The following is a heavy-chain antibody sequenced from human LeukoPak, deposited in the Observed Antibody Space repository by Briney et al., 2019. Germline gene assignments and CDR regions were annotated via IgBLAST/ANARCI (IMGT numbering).Heavy chain of an antibody. J-gene: IGHJ4*02. V-gene: IGHV4-30-4*08. Sequence: SETLSLTCTVSGGSISSGDYYWSWIRQPPGKGLEWIGYIYYSGSTYYNPSLKSRVTISVDTSKNQFSLKLSSVTAADTAVYYCARGLGGGDSADYWGQGTLVTVSS. D-gene: IGHD2-21*01. CDR1: GGSISSGDYY. CDR2: IYYSGST. CDR3: ARGLGGGDSADY.